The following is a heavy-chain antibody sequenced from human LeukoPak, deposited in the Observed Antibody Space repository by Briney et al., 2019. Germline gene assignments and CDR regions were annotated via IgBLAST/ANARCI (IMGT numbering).Heavy chain of an antibody. CDR2: IYSGGST. CDR1: GFTVSSNY. V-gene: IGHV3-53*05. Sequence: GGSLRLSCAASGFTVSSNYMSWVRQAPGKGLEWVSIIYSGGSTFYADSVKGRFTISRDNSKKTLYLQMNSLRAEDTVVYHCAKDRDILTGYYPDYWGQGTLVTVPS. D-gene: IGHD3-9*01. J-gene: IGHJ4*02. CDR3: AKDRDILTGYYPDY.